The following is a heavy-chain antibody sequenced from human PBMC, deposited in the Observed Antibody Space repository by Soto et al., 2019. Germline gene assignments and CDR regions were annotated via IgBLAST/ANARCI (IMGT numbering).Heavy chain of an antibody. CDR2: ISSSSSYI. Sequence: GGSLRLSCAASGFTFSSYSMNWVRQAPGKGLEWVSSISSSSSYIYYADSVKGRFTISRDNAKNSLYLQMNSLRAEDTAVYYCARDPPYFDWHDAFDIWGQGTMVTVSS. D-gene: IGHD3-9*01. CDR3: ARDPPYFDWHDAFDI. CDR1: GFTFSSYS. V-gene: IGHV3-21*01. J-gene: IGHJ3*02.